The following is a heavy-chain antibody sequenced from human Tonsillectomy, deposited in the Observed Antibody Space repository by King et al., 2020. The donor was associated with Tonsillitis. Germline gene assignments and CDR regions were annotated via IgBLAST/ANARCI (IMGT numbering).Heavy chain of an antibody. Sequence: VQLVESGGGLVQPGGSLRLSCAASGFTVSSNYMNWVRQAPGKGLEWVSIIYSGGSIYYAASVKRRFTISRDNSKNTLYLQMNSLRAEDTAVYYCASDRNQASDGLDIWGQGTMVTVSS. CDR2: IYSGGSI. V-gene: IGHV3-66*01. CDR3: ASDRNQASDGLDI. CDR1: GFTVSSNY. D-gene: IGHD2-15*01. J-gene: IGHJ3*02.